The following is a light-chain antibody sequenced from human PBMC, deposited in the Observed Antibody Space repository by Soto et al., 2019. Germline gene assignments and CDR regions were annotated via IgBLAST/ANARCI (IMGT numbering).Light chain of an antibody. CDR2: EVS. Sequence: QSALTQPASVSGSPGQSITISCTGTSSDVGGYNYVSWYQQHPGKAPKLMIYEVSNRPSGVSNRFSGSKSGNTASLTISGLQAEDEADYGWGWCTSSSTLVFGGGTQLTVL. J-gene: IGLJ2*01. CDR1: SSDVGGYNY. CDR3: GWCTSSSTLV. V-gene: IGLV2-14*01.